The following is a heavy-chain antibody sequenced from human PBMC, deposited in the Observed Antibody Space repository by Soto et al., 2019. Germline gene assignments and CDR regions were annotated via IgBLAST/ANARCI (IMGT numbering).Heavy chain of an antibody. D-gene: IGHD3-3*02. CDR1: GFTFSSYG. V-gene: IGHV3-33*01. Sequence: GGSLRLSCAASGFTFSSYGMHWVRQAPGKGLEWVAVIWYDGSNKYYADSVKGRFTISRDNSKNTLYLQMNSLRAEDTAVYYCARVAQGGYYYYYGMDVWGQGTTVTVSS. J-gene: IGHJ6*02. CDR3: ARVAQGGYYYYYGMDV. CDR2: IWYDGSNK.